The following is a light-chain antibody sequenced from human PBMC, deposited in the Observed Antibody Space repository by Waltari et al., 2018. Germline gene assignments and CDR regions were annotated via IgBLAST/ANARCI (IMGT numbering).Light chain of an antibody. J-gene: IGKJ2*01. CDR2: KAS. CDR3: QQYNTYSS. V-gene: IGKV1-5*03. Sequence: DIQMTQSPSSLSSSVVYTVTITCLASQSISNWLAWYHQKPRKPPILLIYKASILKSGVPSRFSGSGSGTEFTLTISSLQPGDVATYYCQQYNTYSSFGQGTKLEIK. CDR1: QSISNW.